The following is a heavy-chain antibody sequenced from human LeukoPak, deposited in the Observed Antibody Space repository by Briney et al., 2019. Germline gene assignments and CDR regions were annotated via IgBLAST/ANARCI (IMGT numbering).Heavy chain of an antibody. D-gene: IGHD3-22*01. CDR1: GGSISSSNW. CDR3: ARVDEDYYASSGYFDY. V-gene: IGHV4-4*02. Sequence: PSGTLSLTCAVSGGSISSSNWWSWVRQPPGKGLEWIGEIYHSGSTNYNPSLKSRVTISVDKSKNQFSLKLSSVTAADTAVYYCARVDEDYYASSGYFDYWGQGTLVTVFS. CDR2: IYHSGST. J-gene: IGHJ4*02.